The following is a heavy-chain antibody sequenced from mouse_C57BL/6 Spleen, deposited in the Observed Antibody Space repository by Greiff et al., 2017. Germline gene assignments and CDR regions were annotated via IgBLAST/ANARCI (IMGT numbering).Heavy chain of an antibody. Sequence: QVQLQQPGAELVKPGASVKMSCKASGYTFTSYWITWVKQRPGQGLEWIGDIYPGSGSTNYNEKFKSKATLTVDTSSSTAYMQLSSLTSEDSAVYYCARRDCGSSYADYWGQGTTLTVSS. CDR2: IYPGSGST. D-gene: IGHD1-1*01. V-gene: IGHV1-55*01. CDR3: ARRDCGSSYADY. CDR1: GYTFTSYW. J-gene: IGHJ2*01.